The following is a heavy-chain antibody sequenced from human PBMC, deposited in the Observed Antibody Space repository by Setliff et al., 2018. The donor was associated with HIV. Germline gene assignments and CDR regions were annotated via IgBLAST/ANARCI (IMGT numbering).Heavy chain of an antibody. V-gene: IGHV4-59*01. CDR1: GGFISSYY. CDR3: ATRRDGYRDSFDI. CDR2: VYGSGST. Sequence: ETLSLTCTVSGGFISSYYWSWIRQPPGKGLEWIGYVYGSGSTNYNPSLKSRVTISVDTSRNRFSLKVTSVTAADTAVYYCATRRDGYRDSFDIWGQGTVVTVSS. J-gene: IGHJ3*02. D-gene: IGHD2-21*01.